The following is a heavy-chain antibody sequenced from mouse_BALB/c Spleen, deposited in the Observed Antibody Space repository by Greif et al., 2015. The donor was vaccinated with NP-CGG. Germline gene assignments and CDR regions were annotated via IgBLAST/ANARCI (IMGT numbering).Heavy chain of an antibody. V-gene: IGHV5-17*02. CDR3: ARGGAYYRYDDGTHFDY. J-gene: IGHJ2*01. Sequence: EVKLVESGGGLVQPGGSRKLSCAASGFTFSSFGMHWVRQAPEKGLEWVAYISSGSSTIYHADTVKGRFTISRDNPKNTLFLQMTSRRSEDTAMYYCARGGAYYRYDDGTHFDYWGQGTTLTVSS. D-gene: IGHD2-14*01. CDR2: ISSGSSTI. CDR1: GFTFSSFG.